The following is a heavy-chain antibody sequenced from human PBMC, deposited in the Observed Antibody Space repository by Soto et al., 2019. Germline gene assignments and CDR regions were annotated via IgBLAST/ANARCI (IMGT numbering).Heavy chain of an antibody. V-gene: IGHV1-46*01. D-gene: IGHD3-22*01. J-gene: IGHJ6*02. CDR1: GYTFTSYY. Sequence: QVQLVQSGAEVKKPGASVKVSCKASGYTFTSYYTHWVRQAPGQGLEWMGIINPSGGSTSYAQKFQGRVTMTRDTSTSTVYMELSSLRSEDTAVYYCAQNPAQYYYDSSGRYYYGMDVWGQGTTVTVSS. CDR2: INPSGGST. CDR3: AQNPAQYYYDSSGRYYYGMDV.